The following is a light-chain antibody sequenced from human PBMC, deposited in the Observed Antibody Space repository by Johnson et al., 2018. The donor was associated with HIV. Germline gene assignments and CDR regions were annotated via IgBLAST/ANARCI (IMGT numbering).Light chain of an antibody. V-gene: IGLV1-51*02. Sequence: QSILTQPPSVSAAPGQKVTISCSGSSSNIGNNYVSWYQQLPGTAPKLLIYENNKRPSGIPDRFSASKSGTSATLGITGLQTGDEADYYCATWDSSLSGGVFGTGTHGTV. J-gene: IGLJ1*01. CDR3: ATWDSSLSGGV. CDR2: ENN. CDR1: SSNIGNNY.